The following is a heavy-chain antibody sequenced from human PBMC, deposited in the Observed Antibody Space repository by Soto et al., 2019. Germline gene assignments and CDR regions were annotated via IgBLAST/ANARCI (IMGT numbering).Heavy chain of an antibody. D-gene: IGHD3-9*01. CDR3: AKDRYDILTCFAPGYYYGMDV. CDR2: ISGSGGST. Sequence: EVQLLESGGGLVQPGGSLRLSCAASGFTFSSYAMSWVRQAPGKGLEWVSAISGSGGSTYYADSVKGRFTISRDNSKNTLYLKMNSLRAEDTAVYYCAKDRYDILTCFAPGYYYGMDVWGQGTTVTVSS. CDR1: GFTFSSYA. J-gene: IGHJ6*02. V-gene: IGHV3-23*01.